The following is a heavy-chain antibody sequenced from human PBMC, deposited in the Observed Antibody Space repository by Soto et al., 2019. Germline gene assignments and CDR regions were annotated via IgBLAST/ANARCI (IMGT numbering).Heavy chain of an antibody. J-gene: IGHJ4*02. CDR3: ARAPDIFFIFDY. D-gene: IGHD3-9*01. CDR1: GGSISSGGYY. Sequence: SETLSLTCTVSGGSISSGGYYWSWIRQHPGKGLEWIGYIYYSGSTYYNPSLKSRVTISVDTSKNQFSLKLSSVTAADTAVYYCARAPDIFFIFDYWGQGTLVTVSS. V-gene: IGHV4-31*03. CDR2: IYYSGST.